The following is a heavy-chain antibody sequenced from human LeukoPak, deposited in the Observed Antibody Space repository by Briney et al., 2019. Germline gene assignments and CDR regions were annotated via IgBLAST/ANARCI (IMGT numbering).Heavy chain of an antibody. Sequence: PGGSLRLSCAASGFTVSSNYMSWVRQAPGKGLEWVSVIYSGGSTYYADSVKGRFTISRDNSKNTLYLQMNSLRAEDTAVYYCARGAHYDILTGYYGEYFDYWGQGTLVTVSS. CDR1: GFTVSSNY. CDR2: IYSGGST. D-gene: IGHD3-9*01. J-gene: IGHJ4*02. CDR3: ARGAHYDILTGYYGEYFDY. V-gene: IGHV3-53*01.